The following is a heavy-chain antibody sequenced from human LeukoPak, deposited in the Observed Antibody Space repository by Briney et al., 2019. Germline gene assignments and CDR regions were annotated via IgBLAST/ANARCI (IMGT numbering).Heavy chain of an antibody. V-gene: IGHV3-23*01. Sequence: GGSLRLSCAASGFTFSNYAVSWVRQAPGKGLEWVSSISGSGGTTYYADSVEGRFTISRDNSKNTLYLQMNSLRAEDAAVYYCAKEEGYIYGLLDYWGQGTLVSVSS. CDR2: ISGSGGTT. J-gene: IGHJ4*02. CDR3: AKEEGYIYGLLDY. D-gene: IGHD5-18*01. CDR1: GFTFSNYA.